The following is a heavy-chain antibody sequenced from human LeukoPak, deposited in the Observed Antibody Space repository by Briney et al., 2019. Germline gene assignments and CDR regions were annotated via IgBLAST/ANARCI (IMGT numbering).Heavy chain of an antibody. J-gene: IGHJ4*02. CDR1: GFTFSSYS. CDR2: ISSSSSTI. CDR3: ARDSTGYYGSGSYFLSG. D-gene: IGHD3-10*01. V-gene: IGHV3-48*01. Sequence: GGSLRLSCAASGFTFSSYSMNWVRQAPGKGLEWVPYISSSSSTIYYADSVKGRFTISRDNAKNSLYLQMNSLRAEDTAVYYCARDSTGYYGSGSYFLSGWGQGTLVTVSS.